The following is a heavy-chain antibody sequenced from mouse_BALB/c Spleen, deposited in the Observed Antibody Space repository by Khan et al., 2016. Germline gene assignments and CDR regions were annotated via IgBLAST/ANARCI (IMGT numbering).Heavy chain of an antibody. Sequence: QVQLQQSGAELARPGASVKLSCKASGYTFTSYWMQWVKQRPGRGLEWIGTIYPGDGDTRYTQKFKGKATLTADKSSSTAYLQLSSLASEDFAVYYCARRGSSYSSSAYWGQGTLVTVSA. J-gene: IGHJ3*01. CDR3: ARRGSSYSSSAY. CDR2: IYPGDGDT. V-gene: IGHV1-87*01. D-gene: IGHD1-1*01. CDR1: GYTFTSYW.